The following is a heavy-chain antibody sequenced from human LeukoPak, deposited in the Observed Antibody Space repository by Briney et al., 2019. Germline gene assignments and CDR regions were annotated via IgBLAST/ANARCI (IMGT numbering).Heavy chain of an antibody. J-gene: IGHJ4*02. V-gene: IGHV1-2*02. CDR2: INPNSGGT. D-gene: IGHD5-12*01. CDR3: ALYSGYDFGFDY. CDR1: AYTFTDYY. Sequence: ASVKVSCKTSAYTFTDYYMHWVRQAPGQGLEWMGWINPNSGGTNYAQKFQGRVTMTRDTSISTAYMELSRLRSDDTAVYYCALYSGYDFGFDYWGQGTLVTVSS.